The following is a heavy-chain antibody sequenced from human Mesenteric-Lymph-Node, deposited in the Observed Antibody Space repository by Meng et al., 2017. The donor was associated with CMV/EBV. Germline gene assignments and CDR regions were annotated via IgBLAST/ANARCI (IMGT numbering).Heavy chain of an antibody. CDR1: GYIFTGYY. V-gene: IGHV1-2*02. Sequence: ASVKVSCKASGYIFTGYYVNWVRQAPGQGLEWMAWINPNSGDTNYAQNFQGRVSLTRDTSISTAYMELSRLRSDDTAVYYCVRDLTGDCSSTPCSLLWGQGTLVTVSS. J-gene: IGHJ4*02. CDR3: VRDLTGDCSSTPCSLL. CDR2: INPNSGDT. D-gene: IGHD2-2*01.